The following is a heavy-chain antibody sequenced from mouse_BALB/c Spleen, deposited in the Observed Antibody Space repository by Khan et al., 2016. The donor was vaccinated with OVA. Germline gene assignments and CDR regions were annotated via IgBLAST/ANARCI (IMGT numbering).Heavy chain of an antibody. CDR3: TRNGFGNYESWDY. D-gene: IGHD2-1*01. CDR1: GYTFTSYW. CDR2: IYPGNSDT. Sequence: LKPSGTVLARPGASVKMSCKASGYTFTSYWMHWVKQRPGQGLEWIGAIYPGNSDTKYNQKFKGKAKLTAVTSTSTAYMELNSLTNEDSAVYYCTRNGFGNYESWDYWGQGTTLTVSS. V-gene: IGHV1-5*01. J-gene: IGHJ2*01.